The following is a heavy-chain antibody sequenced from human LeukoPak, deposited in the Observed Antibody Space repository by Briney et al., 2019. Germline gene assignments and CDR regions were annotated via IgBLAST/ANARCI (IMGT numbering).Heavy chain of an antibody. CDR2: ISGSGGST. Sequence: PGGSLRLSCAASGFTFSSYAMSWVRQAPGKGLGWVSAISGSGGSTYYADSVKGRFTISRDNSKNTLYLQMNSLRAEDTALYYCAKDILPGYDILTGYYNYWGQGTLVTVSS. V-gene: IGHV3-23*01. CDR1: GFTFSSYA. J-gene: IGHJ4*02. CDR3: AKDILPGYDILTGYYNY. D-gene: IGHD3-9*01.